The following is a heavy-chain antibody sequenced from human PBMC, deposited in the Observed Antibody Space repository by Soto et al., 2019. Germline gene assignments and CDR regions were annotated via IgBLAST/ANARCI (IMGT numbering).Heavy chain of an antibody. CDR1: GFTFSSYG. CDR3: RAGSWYGEGGDY. Sequence: QVQLVESGGGVVQPGRSLRLSCAASGFTFSSYGMHWVRQAPGKGLEWVAVIWYDGSNKYYADSVKGRFTISRDNSKNKLDLQMNSLRAEETAVYCCRAGSWYGEGGDYWGQGTLVTVSS. V-gene: IGHV3-33*01. D-gene: IGHD3-10*01. J-gene: IGHJ4*02. CDR2: IWYDGSNK.